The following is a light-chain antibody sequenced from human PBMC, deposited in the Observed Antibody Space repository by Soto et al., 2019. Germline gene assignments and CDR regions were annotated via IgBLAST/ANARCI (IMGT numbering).Light chain of an antibody. V-gene: IGLV2-14*01. CDR1: SSDVGAYNY. Sequence: QSVLTQPASVSGSPGQSITISCTGTSSDVGAYNYVSWYQQHPGKAPELMIYDVSNRPSGVSNRFSGSKSGNTASLTISGLQAEDEADYYCSSYTTSANYVFGNGTKVTVL. CDR2: DVS. J-gene: IGLJ1*01. CDR3: SSYTTSANYV.